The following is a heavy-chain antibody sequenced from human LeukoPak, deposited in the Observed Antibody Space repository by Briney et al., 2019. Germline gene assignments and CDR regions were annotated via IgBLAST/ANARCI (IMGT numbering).Heavy chain of an antibody. CDR3: ARPYCSSASCSRWFDP. V-gene: IGHV1-8*03. CDR1: GYTFTAYD. J-gene: IGHJ5*02. CDR2: MNPKSGNT. Sequence: ASVTVSCKASGYTFTAYDINWVRQATGQGLEWMGWMNPKSGNTGYAQKFQARVTFTMNASITTAYTEMNSLTSEDTAIYYCARPYCSSASCSRWFDPWGQGTLVTVSS. D-gene: IGHD2-2*01.